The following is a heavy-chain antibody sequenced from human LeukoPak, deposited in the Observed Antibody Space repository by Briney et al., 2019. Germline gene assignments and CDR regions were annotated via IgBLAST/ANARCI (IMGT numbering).Heavy chain of an antibody. D-gene: IGHD4-17*01. CDR2: IYSGGTT. V-gene: IGHV3-53*01. J-gene: IGHJ6*02. CDR1: GITVSSNY. CDR3: ARDPRTTGKSNYGMDV. Sequence: GGSLRLSCAASGITVSSNYMSWVCQPPGKGLEWVSIIYSGGTTYYADSVQGRFTISRDNSKNTVYLQMNSLRVEDTAVYYCARDPRTTGKSNYGMDVWGQGTTVTVSS.